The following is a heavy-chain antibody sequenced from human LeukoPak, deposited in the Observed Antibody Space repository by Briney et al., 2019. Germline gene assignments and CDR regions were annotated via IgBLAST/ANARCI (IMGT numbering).Heavy chain of an antibody. CDR1: GFTFSSYG. V-gene: IGHV3-30*02. Sequence: GGSLRLSCAASGFTFSSYGMHWVRQAPGKGLEWVAFIRYDGSNKYYADSVKGRFTISRDNFKNTLYLQMNSLRAEDTAVYYCAKGGYYYDSSGCYYWGQGTLVTVSS. J-gene: IGHJ4*02. CDR3: AKGGYYYDSSGCYY. CDR2: IRYDGSNK. D-gene: IGHD3-22*01.